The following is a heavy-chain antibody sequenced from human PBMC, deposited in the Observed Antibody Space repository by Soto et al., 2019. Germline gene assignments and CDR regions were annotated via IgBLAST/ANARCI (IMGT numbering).Heavy chain of an antibody. V-gene: IGHV3-48*04. J-gene: IGHJ6*03. CDR2: ISSSSSTI. D-gene: IGHD7-27*01. Sequence: GESLKISCAASGFTFSSYSMNWVRQAPGKGLEWVSYISSSSSTIYYADSVKGRFTISRDNAKNSLYLQMNSLRAEDTAVYYCARVRAQTGDYYYYMDVWGKGTTVTVAS. CDR3: ARVRAQTGDYYYYMDV. CDR1: GFTFSSYS.